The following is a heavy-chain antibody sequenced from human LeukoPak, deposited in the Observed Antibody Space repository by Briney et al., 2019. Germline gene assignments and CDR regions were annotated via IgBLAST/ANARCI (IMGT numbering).Heavy chain of an antibody. V-gene: IGHV1-8*01. CDR3: ARSGMTRGAFDI. CDR1: GYTFTSYD. CDR2: MNPNSGNT. J-gene: IGHJ3*02. Sequence: SVKVSCKASGYTFTSYDINWVRQATGQGLEWMGWMNPNSGNTGYAQKFQGRVTMTRNTSISTAYMELSSLRPEDTAVYYCARSGMTRGAFDIWGQGTMVTVSS. D-gene: IGHD3-10*01.